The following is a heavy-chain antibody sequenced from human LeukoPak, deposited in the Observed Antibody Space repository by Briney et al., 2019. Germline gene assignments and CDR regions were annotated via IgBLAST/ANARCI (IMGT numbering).Heavy chain of an antibody. D-gene: IGHD3-10*01. CDR3: ARVWLGGGGFDP. V-gene: IGHV1-46*01. J-gene: IGHJ5*02. Sequence: ASVKVSCKASGYTFTNFYIHWVRQAPGQGLEWMGIINPSGGSTSYAQKFQGRVTMTRDTSTRTVYMELGSLRSEDTAVYYCARVWLGGGGFDPWGQGTLVTVSS. CDR1: GYTFTNFY. CDR2: INPSGGST.